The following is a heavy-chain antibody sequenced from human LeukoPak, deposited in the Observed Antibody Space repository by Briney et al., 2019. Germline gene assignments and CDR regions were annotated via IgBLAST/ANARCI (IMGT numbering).Heavy chain of an antibody. CDR3: AKGDYD. Sequence: GGSLRLSCAASGFTFSTYGMHWVRQAPGKGLEWVAFIRYDGSNIHYANSVKGRFTISRDNSKNTLYLQMNSLRVEDTAVYYCAKGDYDWGQGTLVTVSS. V-gene: IGHV3-30*02. J-gene: IGHJ4*02. CDR1: GFTFSTYG. CDR2: IRYDGSNI. D-gene: IGHD4-17*01.